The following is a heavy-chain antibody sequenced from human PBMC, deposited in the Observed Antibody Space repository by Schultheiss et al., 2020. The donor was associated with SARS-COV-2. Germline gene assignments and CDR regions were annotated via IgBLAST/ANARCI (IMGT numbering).Heavy chain of an antibody. CDR3: ARVRSYCSSTSCYKYKKNERLFDP. D-gene: IGHD2-2*02. J-gene: IGHJ5*02. V-gene: IGHV4-39*07. CDR2: IYYSGST. CDR1: GGSISSSSYY. Sequence: SQTLSLTCTVSGGSISSSSYYWSWIRQPPGKGLEWIGSIYYSGSTYYNPSLKSRVTMSIDTSKNQFSLKVNSVTAADTAVYYCARVRSYCSSTSCYKYKKNERLFDPWGQGTLVTVSS.